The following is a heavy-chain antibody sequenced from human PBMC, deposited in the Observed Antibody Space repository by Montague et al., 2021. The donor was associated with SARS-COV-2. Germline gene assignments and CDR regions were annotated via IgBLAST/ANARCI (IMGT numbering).Heavy chain of an antibody. CDR1: GFSLSTSGMC. CDR3: ARMVTIFSLGGYYYYYGMDV. V-gene: IGHV2-70*01. D-gene: IGHD3-9*01. J-gene: IGHJ6*02. Sequence: VKPTQTLTLTCTFSGFSLSTSGMCVSWIRQPPGKALEWLALIDWDDDKHYSTSLKTRLTISKDTSKNQVVLTMTNMDPVDTATYYCARMVTIFSLGGYYYYYGMDVWGQGTTVTVSS. CDR2: IDWDDDK.